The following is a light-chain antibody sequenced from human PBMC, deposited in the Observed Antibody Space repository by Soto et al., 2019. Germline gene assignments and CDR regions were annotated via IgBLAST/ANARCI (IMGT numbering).Light chain of an antibody. J-gene: IGKJ4*01. V-gene: IGKV1-27*01. CDR3: QKYNTAPLT. CDR2: GIS. CDR1: QSFSTY. Sequence: QMTQSPSSLSASVGDRVTITCRASQSFSTYLAWYQQKPGKVPKLLISGISTLQSGVPSRFSGSGYGTEFTLTISNLQPEDVATYYCQKYNTAPLTFGGGTNVDI.